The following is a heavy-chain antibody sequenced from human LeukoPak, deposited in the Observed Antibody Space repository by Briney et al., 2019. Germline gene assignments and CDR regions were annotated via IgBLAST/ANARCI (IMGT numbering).Heavy chain of an antibody. CDR2: IGVAGDT. J-gene: IGHJ4*02. CDR3: VRAAAYISGWYGIFDF. CDR1: GFTFSSND. D-gene: IGHD6-19*01. V-gene: IGHV3-13*01. Sequence: GGSLRLSCAASGFTFSSNDMHWVRQATGKGLEWVSGIGVAGDTYYTDSVKGRFTIARENARHSLYLQMNSLRAGDTAVYYCVRAAAYISGWYGIFDFWGRGTLVTVSS.